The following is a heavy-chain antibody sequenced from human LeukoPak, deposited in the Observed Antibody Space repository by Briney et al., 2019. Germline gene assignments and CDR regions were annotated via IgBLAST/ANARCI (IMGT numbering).Heavy chain of an antibody. J-gene: IGHJ5*02. CDR3: AREGFDP. V-gene: IGHV3-33*01. CDR1: GFTLTNYG. CDR2: IWYDGSKR. Sequence: PGGSLRLSCAASGFTLTNYGFHWVRQAPGKGLEWVAVIWYDGSKRYYVDSVKGRFTISRDNSKNTVYLQMNSLRAEDTAVYYCAREGFDPWGQGTLVTVSS.